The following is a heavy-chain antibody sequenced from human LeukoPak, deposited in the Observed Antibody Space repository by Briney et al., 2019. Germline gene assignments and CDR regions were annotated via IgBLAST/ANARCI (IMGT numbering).Heavy chain of an antibody. CDR3: ARGSRGAFDY. Sequence: TLSLTCXISGDIVSGNSVAWHWIRQSPSTGLEWLGRTFYRSKWYNDYAVSVRSRVTINPDTSKNQFSLQLNSVTPEDTAVYYCARGSRGAFDYWDLGALVTVS. J-gene: IGHJ4*02. V-gene: IGHV6-1*01. D-gene: IGHD3-10*01. CDR1: GDIVSGNSVA. CDR2: TFYRSKWYN.